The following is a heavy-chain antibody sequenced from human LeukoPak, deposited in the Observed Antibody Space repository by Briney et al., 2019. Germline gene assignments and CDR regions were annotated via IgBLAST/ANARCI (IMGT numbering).Heavy chain of an antibody. D-gene: IGHD2-2*02. CDR3: ARGRQVVVPAAIRGAFDI. J-gene: IGHJ3*02. V-gene: IGHV4-34*01. CDR1: GGSFSGYY. CDR2: INHSGST. Sequence: KPSETLSLTCAVYGGSFSGYYWSWIRQPPGKGLEWIGEINHSGSTNYNSSLKSRVTISVDTSKNQFSLKLSSVTAADTAVYYCARGRQVVVPAAIRGAFDIWGQGTMVTVSS.